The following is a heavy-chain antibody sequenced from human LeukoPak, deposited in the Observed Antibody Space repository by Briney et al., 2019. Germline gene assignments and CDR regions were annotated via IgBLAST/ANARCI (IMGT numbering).Heavy chain of an antibody. CDR3: ARGGVFPRQFDP. J-gene: IGHJ5*02. CDR1: GGSISSGDYY. Sequence: PSETLSLTCTVSGGSISSGDYYWSWIRQPPGKGLEWIGYIYYSGSTYYNPSLKSRVTISVDTSKNQFSLKLSSVTAADTAVYYCARGGVFPRQFDPWGQGTLVTVSS. CDR2: IYYSGST. V-gene: IGHV4-30-4*01. D-gene: IGHD3-16*01.